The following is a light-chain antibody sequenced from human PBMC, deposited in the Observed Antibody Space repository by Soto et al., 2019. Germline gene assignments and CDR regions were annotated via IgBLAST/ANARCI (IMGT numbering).Light chain of an antibody. CDR2: GAF. CDR3: RQSYNTPRT. V-gene: IGKV1-39*01. J-gene: IGKJ1*01. Sequence: DIQMTQSPSSLSASVGDRVTITCRASQNIIRYLNWYQQRPGKAPNLLIYGAFSLHSGVPSRFSGSGSGTDFTLTISSLQPEDFATYYCRQSYNTPRTFGQGTRVEIK. CDR1: QNIIRY.